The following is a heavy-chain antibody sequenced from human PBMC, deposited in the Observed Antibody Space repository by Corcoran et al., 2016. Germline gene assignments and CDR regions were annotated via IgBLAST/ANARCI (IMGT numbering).Heavy chain of an antibody. V-gene: IGHV1-69*01. J-gene: IGHJ4*01. CDR2: IIPIFGTA. Sequence: VQLVQSGAEGKKPGSTVKVPCKASGGTFSRYAISRMRQATGQGLEWMGGIIPIFGTANYAQKFQGRVTITADESTSTAYMELSSLISEDTAVYYCARDPVGGYSYGRGGLDYWGHGTLVTVSS. D-gene: IGHD5-18*01. CDR3: ARDPVGGYSYGRGGLDY. CDR1: GGTFSRYA.